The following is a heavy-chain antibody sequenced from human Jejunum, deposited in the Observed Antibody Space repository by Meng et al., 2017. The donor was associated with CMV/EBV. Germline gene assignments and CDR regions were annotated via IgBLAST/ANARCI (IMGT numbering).Heavy chain of an antibody. CDR1: GFIFTSYA. D-gene: IGHD2-2*01. CDR2: ISAYNGNT. Sequence: QVQLVQAGAEVEKHGAAVSVSCEASGFIFTSYAISWVRQAPGQGLQYMGWISAYNGNTNYAQELQGRVTMTTDTSTSTAYMELRSLRFDDTAVYYCARFYCSSTSCPHVLFDYWGQGTLVTVAS. J-gene: IGHJ4*02. V-gene: IGHV1-18*01. CDR3: ARFYCSSTSCPHVLFDY.